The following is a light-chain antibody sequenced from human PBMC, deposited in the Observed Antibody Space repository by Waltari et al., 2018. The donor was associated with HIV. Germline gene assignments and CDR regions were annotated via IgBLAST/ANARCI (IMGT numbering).Light chain of an antibody. CDR2: KIS. CDR1: QSLIYTGGTTY. Sequence: EAVLTQSPVSLSVALGRPASISCISSQSLIYTGGTTYVNLFHQRPGQAPRRLIYKISNRDSGVPDRFSGSGSVTEFTLHISRVEAEDVGIFYCMQSTHWPGTFGQGTKVEIQ. V-gene: IGKV2-30*01. J-gene: IGKJ1*01. CDR3: MQSTHWPGT.